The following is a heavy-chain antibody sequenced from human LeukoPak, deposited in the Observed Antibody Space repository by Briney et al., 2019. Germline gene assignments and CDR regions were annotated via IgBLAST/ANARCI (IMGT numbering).Heavy chain of an antibody. CDR2: IYTSGST. J-gene: IGHJ6*02. CDR1: GGSISSYY. CDR3: ARASSGRDYYYYGMDV. D-gene: IGHD6-19*01. Sequence: PSETLSLTCTVSGGSISSYYWSWIRQPAGKGLEWIGRIYTSGSTNYNPSLKSRVTMSVGTSKNQFSLKLSSVTAADTAVYYCARASSGRDYYYYGMDVWGQGTTVTVSS. V-gene: IGHV4-4*07.